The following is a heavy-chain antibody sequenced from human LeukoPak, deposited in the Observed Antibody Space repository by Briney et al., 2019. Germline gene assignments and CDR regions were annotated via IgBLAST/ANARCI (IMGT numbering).Heavy chain of an antibody. J-gene: IGHJ4*02. Sequence: GGSLRLSCAASGFTFSNFAIRWVRQAPGKGLEWVSSISGGGETTYYADSAKGRFTISRDNSQNTLYLQMNSLRAEDTAVYYCARDYADYVGYFFFDYWGQGTLVTVSS. CDR1: GFTFSNFA. CDR3: ARDYADYVGYFFFDY. D-gene: IGHD4-17*01. CDR2: ISGGGETT. V-gene: IGHV3-23*01.